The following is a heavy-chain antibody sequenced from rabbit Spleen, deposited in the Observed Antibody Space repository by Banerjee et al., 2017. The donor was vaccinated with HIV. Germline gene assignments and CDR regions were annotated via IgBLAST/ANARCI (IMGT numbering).Heavy chain of an antibody. V-gene: IGHV1S43*01. Sequence: QEQLEESGGGLVQPGGTLTLTCKASGIDFTSYYMCWVRQAPGKGLELIGCIYAGDGSTDYANWVNGRFTISKTSSTVDLKMTSLTAADTATYFCARDKELDIWGYEFILWGPGTLVTVS. J-gene: IGHJ4*01. CDR2: IYAGDGST. CDR3: ARDKELDIWGYEFIL. CDR1: GIDFTSYY. D-gene: IGHD3-1*01.